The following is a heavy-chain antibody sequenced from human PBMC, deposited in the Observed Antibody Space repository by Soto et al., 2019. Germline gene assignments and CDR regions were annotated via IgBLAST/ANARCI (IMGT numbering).Heavy chain of an antibody. CDR2: IRGRSSGI. CDR1: GFTFLTYS. Sequence: GSSLRRSCAASGFTFLTYSLTWVRQSPGKGLDSVLYIRGRSSGIYYADSVKGRFTISRDNAKNSLYLQMNSLRDDDTAVYYCASFVSGGYYKYYAMDVWG. D-gene: IGHD2-15*01. CDR3: ASFVSGGYYKYYAMDV. V-gene: IGHV3-48*02. J-gene: IGHJ6*01.